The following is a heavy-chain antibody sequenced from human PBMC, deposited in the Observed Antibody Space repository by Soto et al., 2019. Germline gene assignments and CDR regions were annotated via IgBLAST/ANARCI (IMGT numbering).Heavy chain of an antibody. J-gene: IGHJ4*02. CDR1: GGSFSGYY. CDR3: ARGSVAGTGTLDY. Sequence: SETLSLTCAVYGGSFSGYYWSWIRQPPGKGLEWIGEINHSGSTNYNPSLKSRVTTSVDTSKNQFSLKLSSVTAADTAVYYCARGSVAGTGTLDYWGQGTLVTVSS. D-gene: IGHD6-19*01. CDR2: INHSGST. V-gene: IGHV4-34*01.